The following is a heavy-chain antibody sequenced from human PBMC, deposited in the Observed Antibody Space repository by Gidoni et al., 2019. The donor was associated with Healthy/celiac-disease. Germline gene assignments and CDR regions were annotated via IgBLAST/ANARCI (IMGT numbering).Heavy chain of an antibody. CDR2: IKSKTDGGTT. V-gene: IGHV3-15*01. CDR1: AFTFSNAW. D-gene: IGHD4-17*01. Sequence: EVQLVESGGGLVKPGGSLRLSCAASAFTFSNAWMSWVRQAPGKGLEWVGRIKSKTDGGTTDYAAPVKGRFTISRDDSKNTLYLQMNSLKTEDTAVYYCTTDSEPYGDYVGYWGQGTLVTVSS. CDR3: TTDSEPYGDYVGY. J-gene: IGHJ4*02.